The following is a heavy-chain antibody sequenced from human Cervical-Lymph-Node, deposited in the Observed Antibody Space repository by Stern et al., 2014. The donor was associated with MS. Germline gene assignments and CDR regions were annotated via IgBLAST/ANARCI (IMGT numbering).Heavy chain of an antibody. D-gene: IGHD1-1*01. CDR3: ARGNTNIDH. J-gene: IGHJ4*02. CDR1: GYTFTGHY. Sequence: VQLEESGPEVKKPGASVRVSCKASGYTFTGHYIQWVRQAPGQGLEWMGWVNPNSGGTTYAQKFQDWVTVTRDTSISTAYMEMRRLRSDDTAVYYCARGNTNIDHWGQGTLVTVSS. CDR2: VNPNSGGT. V-gene: IGHV1-2*04.